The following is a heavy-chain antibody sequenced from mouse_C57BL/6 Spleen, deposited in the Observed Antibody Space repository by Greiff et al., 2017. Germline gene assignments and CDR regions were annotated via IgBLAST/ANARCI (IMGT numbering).Heavy chain of an antibody. CDR3: ARGDTYFDY. V-gene: IGHV14-2*01. J-gene: IGHJ2*01. D-gene: IGHD3-3*01. CDR1: GFNIKDYY. CDR2: IDPEDGET. Sequence: EVQLQQSGAELVKPGASVKLSCTASGFNIKDYYMHWVKQRTEQGLEWIGRIDPEDGETKYAPKIQGKATITADTTPKTAYLQLSSLTSEDTAVYYCARGDTYFDYWGQGTTLTVSS.